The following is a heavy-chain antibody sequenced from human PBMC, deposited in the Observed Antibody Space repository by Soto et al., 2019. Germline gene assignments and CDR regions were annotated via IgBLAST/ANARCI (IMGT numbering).Heavy chain of an antibody. V-gene: IGHV1-18*01. CDR3: EREALYSNGRYYSDY. CDR2: ISANNGKT. CDR1: GYTFTTYN. D-gene: IGHD6-25*01. J-gene: IGHJ4*02. Sequence: ASVKVSCKASGYTFTTYNINWVRQAPGQGLEWMGWISANNGKTSYAQKVRDRVTMTTDTSTRTAYMELRSLRPDDTAVYYCEREALYSNGRYYSDYWGQGTPVTVSS.